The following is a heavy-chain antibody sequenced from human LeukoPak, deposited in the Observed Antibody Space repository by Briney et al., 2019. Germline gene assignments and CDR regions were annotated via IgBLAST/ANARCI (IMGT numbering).Heavy chain of an antibody. CDR3: AKNRPYYDSSGYYWFDY. Sequence: GGSLRLSCAAPGFTFSSYAMSWVRQAPGKGLEWVSAISGSGGSTYYADSVKGRFTISRDNSKNTLYLQMNSLRAEDTAVYYCAKNRPYYDSSGYYWFDYWGQGTLVTVSS. J-gene: IGHJ4*02. V-gene: IGHV3-23*01. CDR2: ISGSGGST. CDR1: GFTFSSYA. D-gene: IGHD3-22*01.